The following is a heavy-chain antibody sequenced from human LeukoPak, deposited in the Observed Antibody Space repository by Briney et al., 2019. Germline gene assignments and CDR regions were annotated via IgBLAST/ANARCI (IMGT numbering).Heavy chain of an antibody. CDR2: ISGGSRYT. J-gene: IGHJ4*02. V-gene: IGHV3-11*05. CDR1: GFTFSDYY. CDR3: AREYGSGSCFDF. Sequence: GSLRLSCAASGFTFSDYYMSWIRQAPGKGLERVSYISGGSRYTNYADSVKGRFTISRDNAKNSLYLQMNSLRAEDTAVYYCAREYGSGSCFDFWGQGTLVTVSS. D-gene: IGHD3-10*01.